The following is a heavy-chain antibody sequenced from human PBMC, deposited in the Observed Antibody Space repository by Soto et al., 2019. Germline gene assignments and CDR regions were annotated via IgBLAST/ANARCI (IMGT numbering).Heavy chain of an antibody. V-gene: IGHV3-48*02. CDR1: GYTLSSYS. D-gene: IGHD6-13*01. CDR3: AIDNGRAGSFDP. J-gene: IGHJ5*02. Sequence: GGSLRICCAASGYTLSSYSMNWARHAPGKGLEWISYITSDSSTIYYADSVKGRFTISRDNAKNSLFLQMNSLRDEDTAMYYGAIDNGRAGSFDPPGQGTLVSISS. CDR2: ITSDSSTI.